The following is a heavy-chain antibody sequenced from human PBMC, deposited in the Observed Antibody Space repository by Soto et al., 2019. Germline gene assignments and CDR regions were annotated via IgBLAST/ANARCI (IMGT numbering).Heavy chain of an antibody. J-gene: IGHJ4*02. D-gene: IGHD5-12*01. CDR2: IKSKIDGGTT. CDR3: TTERWLQSHGLDY. CDR1: GFTFSYAW. V-gene: IGHV3-15*07. Sequence: GGSLRLSCAASGFTFSYAWMNWVRQAPGKGLEWVGRIKSKIDGGTTDYAAPVKGRFTISRDDSKNTLSLQMNSLKTEDTAVYYCTTERWLQSHGLDYWGQGALVTVSS.